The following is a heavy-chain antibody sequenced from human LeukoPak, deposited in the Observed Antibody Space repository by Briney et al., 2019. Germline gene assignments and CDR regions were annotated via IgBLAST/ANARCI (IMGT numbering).Heavy chain of an antibody. CDR2: ISYDGNNK. D-gene: IGHD6-13*01. CDR1: GFTFSSYT. J-gene: IGHJ3*02. V-gene: IGHV3-30*04. CDR3: ARDRIDIAAAADHAFDI. Sequence: GRSLRLSCAASGFTFSSYTMHWVRQAPGKGLGWVAVISYDGNNKYYADSVKGRFTISRDNSKNTLYLQMNSLRAEDTAVYYCARDRIDIAAAADHAFDIWGQGTMGTASS.